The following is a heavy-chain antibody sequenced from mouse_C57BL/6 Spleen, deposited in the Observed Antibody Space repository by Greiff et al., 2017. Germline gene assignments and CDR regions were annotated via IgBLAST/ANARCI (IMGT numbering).Heavy chain of an antibody. V-gene: IGHV1-39*01. CDR1: GYSFTDYN. D-gene: IGHD1-1*01. CDR2: INPNYGTT. J-gene: IGHJ2*01. CDR3: ARATTVVAPGDY. Sequence: VQLKESGPELVKPGASVKISCKASGYSFTDYNMNWVKQSHGKSLEWIGVINPNYGTTSYNQKFKGKATLTVDQSSSTAYMQLNSLTSEASAVYYCARATTVVAPGDYWGQGTTLTVSS.